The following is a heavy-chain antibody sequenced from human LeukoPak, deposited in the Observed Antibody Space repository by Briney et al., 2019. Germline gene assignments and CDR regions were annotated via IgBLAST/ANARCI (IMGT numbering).Heavy chain of an antibody. D-gene: IGHD6-19*01. J-gene: IGHJ4*02. V-gene: IGHV3-66*01. CDR3: ATIVSDSSGWYHFDH. CDR2: INSGGTT. CDR1: GFTVSSKY. Sequence: GGSLRLSCAASGFTVSSKYMAWVRQAPGKGLEWVSFINSGGTTNYADSVKGRFTISRDYSKNTLNLQMNSLRDEDTAVYYCATIVSDSSGWYHFDHWGQGALVTVSS.